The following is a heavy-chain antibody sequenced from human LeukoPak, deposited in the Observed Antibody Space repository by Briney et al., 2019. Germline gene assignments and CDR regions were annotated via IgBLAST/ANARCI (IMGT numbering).Heavy chain of an antibody. CDR2: IYYSGST. J-gene: IGHJ6*02. D-gene: IGHD2-21*01. Sequence: SETLSLTCTVSGGSISSGDYYWSWIRQPPGKGLEWIGYIYYSGSTNYNPSLKSRVTISVDTSKNQFSLKLSSVTAADTAVYYCAREKIPGPRGYYYGMDVWGQGTTVTVSS. CDR1: GGSISSGDYY. V-gene: IGHV4-61*08. CDR3: AREKIPGPRGYYYGMDV.